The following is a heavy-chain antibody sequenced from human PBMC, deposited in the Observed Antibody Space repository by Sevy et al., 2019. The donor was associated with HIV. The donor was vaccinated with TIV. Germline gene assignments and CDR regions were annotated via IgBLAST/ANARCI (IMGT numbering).Heavy chain of an antibody. Sequence: GGSLRLSCAASGFTFSSYSMNWVRQAPGKGLEWVSYISSSSSTIYYAHSVKGRFTISRDNAKNSLYLQMNSLRAEDTAVYYCARDGLRFGELLGYFDYWGQGTLVTVSS. CDR1: GFTFSSYS. CDR3: ARDGLRFGELLGYFDY. V-gene: IGHV3-48*01. CDR2: ISSSSSTI. J-gene: IGHJ4*02. D-gene: IGHD3-10*01.